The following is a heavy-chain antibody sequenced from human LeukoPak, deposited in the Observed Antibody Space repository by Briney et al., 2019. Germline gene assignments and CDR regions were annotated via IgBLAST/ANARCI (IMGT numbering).Heavy chain of an antibody. Sequence: PSETLSLTCTVSGGSISSYYWSWIRQPPGKGLEWIGYIYYSGSTNYNPPLKSRVTISVDTSKNQFSLKLSSVTAADTAVYYCARANWNFYYYYYMDVWGKGTTVTVSS. CDR3: ARANWNFYYYYYMDV. V-gene: IGHV4-59*12. J-gene: IGHJ6*03. D-gene: IGHD1-7*01. CDR1: GGSISSYY. CDR2: IYYSGST.